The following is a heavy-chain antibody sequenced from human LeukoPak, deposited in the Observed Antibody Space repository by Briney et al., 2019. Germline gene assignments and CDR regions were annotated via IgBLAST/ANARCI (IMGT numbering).Heavy chain of an antibody. Sequence: GGSLRLSCAASGFTVSSNYMSWVRQAPGKGLVWVSRINSDGSTTNYADSVKGRFTISRDNAKNTLYLQMNSLRAEDTAVYYCARDAFGGDKSPFWGQGTLVTVSS. CDR3: ARDAFGGDKSPF. V-gene: IGHV3-74*01. J-gene: IGHJ4*02. CDR2: INSDGSTT. CDR1: GFTVSSNY. D-gene: IGHD3-3*01.